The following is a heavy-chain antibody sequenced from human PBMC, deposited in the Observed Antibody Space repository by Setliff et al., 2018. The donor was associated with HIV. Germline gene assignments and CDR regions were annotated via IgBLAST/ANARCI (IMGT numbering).Heavy chain of an antibody. CDR3: AMSMTTYPVSRAFDV. CDR2: IIPIFGTT. Sequence: GPSVKVSCKASGGTFSGYTISWVRQAPGQGLEWMGGIIPIFGTTNYAQKFQGRVTITADESTSTAYMELSSLRSEDTAVYYCAMSMTTYPVSRAFDVWGQGTMVTVSS. CDR1: GGTFSGYT. V-gene: IGHV1-69*13. D-gene: IGHD4-4*01. J-gene: IGHJ3*01.